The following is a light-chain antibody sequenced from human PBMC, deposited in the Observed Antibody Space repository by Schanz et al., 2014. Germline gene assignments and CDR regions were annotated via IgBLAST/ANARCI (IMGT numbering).Light chain of an antibody. CDR1: SRDVGAYSY. Sequence: QSALTQPASVSGSPGQSITISCTGTSRDVGAYSYVSWYQLHPGKAPKLMIYDVTNRPSGVSDRFSGSKSGNTASLTISGLQAEDEADYYCCSYAGSYTWVFGGGTKLTVL. CDR3: CSYAGSYTWV. J-gene: IGLJ3*02. CDR2: DVT. V-gene: IGLV2-14*03.